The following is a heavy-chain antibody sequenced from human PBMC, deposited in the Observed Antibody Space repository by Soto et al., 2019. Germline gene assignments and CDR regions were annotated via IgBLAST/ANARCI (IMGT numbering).Heavy chain of an antibody. CDR1: GFRFIIYG. CDR2: IWANGINK. Sequence: PRGSMRLSCAGLGFRFIIYGMDGARPAPGKGLEWVAVIWANGINKYYADSVRGRFTISRDNSKNTLDLQMNSLRAEDTALYYCVRERGPFDAFDIWGLGTMVTVSS. CDR3: VRERGPFDAFDI. J-gene: IGHJ3*02. V-gene: IGHV3-33*01.